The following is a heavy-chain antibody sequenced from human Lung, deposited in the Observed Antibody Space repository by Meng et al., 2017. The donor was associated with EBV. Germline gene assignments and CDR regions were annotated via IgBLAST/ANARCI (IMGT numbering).Heavy chain of an antibody. V-gene: IGHV4-30-4*08. CDR2: MYYSGST. J-gene: IGHJ4*02. D-gene: IGHD5-18*01. CDR3: ARAKWGHSYGSEALYFDH. CDR1: GGSISNGYY. Sequence: QGQRQGSGPGPVQPSTTLSPTCTVSGGSISNGYYWSWVRQHPGKGLEWIGYMYYSGSTYYNPSLKSRVIISVDRSNNQFSLELNSVSAADTAVYYCARAKWGHSYGSEALYFDHWGPGTLVTVSS.